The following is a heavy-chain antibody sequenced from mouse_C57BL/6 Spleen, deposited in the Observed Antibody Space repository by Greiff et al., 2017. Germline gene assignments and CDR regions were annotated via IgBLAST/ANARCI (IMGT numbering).Heavy chain of an antibody. CDR2: IDPSDSYT. CDR3: ARGNSPDD. Sequence: VQLQQPGAELVKPGASVKLSCKASGYTFTSYWMQWVKQRPGQGLEWIGEIDPSDSYTNYNQKLKGKATLTVDTSSSTAYMQLSSLTSEDSAVYYCARGNSPDDWGQGTTLTVSS. V-gene: IGHV1-50*01. J-gene: IGHJ2*01. CDR1: GYTFTSYW.